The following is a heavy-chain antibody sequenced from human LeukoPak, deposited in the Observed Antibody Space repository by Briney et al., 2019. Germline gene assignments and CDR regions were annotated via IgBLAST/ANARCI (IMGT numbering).Heavy chain of an antibody. CDR3: AIGGPVYCSSTSCYSNYYYYGMDV. CDR1: GGSFSGYY. CDR2: INHSGST. J-gene: IGHJ6*02. D-gene: IGHD2-2*01. Sequence: SETLSLTCAVYGGSFSGYYWSWIRQPPGKGLEWIGEINHSGSTNYNPSLKSRVTISVDTSKNQFSLKLSSVTAADTAVYYCAIGGPVYCSSTSCYSNYYYYGMDVWGQGTTVTVSS. V-gene: IGHV4-34*01.